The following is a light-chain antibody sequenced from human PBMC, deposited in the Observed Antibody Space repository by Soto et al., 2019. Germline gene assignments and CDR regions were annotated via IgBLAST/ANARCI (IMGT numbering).Light chain of an antibody. CDR2: GAS. CDR3: QQYYKLPWT. J-gene: IGKJ1*01. CDR1: QSVSSN. Sequence: EIVMTQSPATLSVSPGERATISCRASQSVSSNLAWYQQKPGQAPRLLIYGASTRATGIPDRFSGSGSGTEFTLTISSLQSEDFAIYCCQQYYKLPWTFGQGTKVEIK. V-gene: IGKV3-15*01.